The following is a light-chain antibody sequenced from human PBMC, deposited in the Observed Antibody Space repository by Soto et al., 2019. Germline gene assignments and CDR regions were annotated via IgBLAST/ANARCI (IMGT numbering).Light chain of an antibody. CDR3: SSYASSTTPYV. CDR2: DVS. J-gene: IGLJ1*01. V-gene: IGLV2-14*03. CDR1: RTDVADGYDY. Sequence: QSALTQPAPVPGSPGQSIAISCTGVRTDVADGYDYVSWYQQHPGKAPQLIIYDVSKRPSGVSDRFSGSKSGNTASLTISGLQAEDEADYYCSSYASSTTPYVFGTGTKVTVL.